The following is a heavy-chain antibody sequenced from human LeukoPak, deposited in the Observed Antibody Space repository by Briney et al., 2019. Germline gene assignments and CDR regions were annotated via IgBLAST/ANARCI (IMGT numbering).Heavy chain of an antibody. CDR3: ARDGGRSYYYDSSGYYDYYYYYYMDV. Sequence: GASVKVSCKASGYTFTSYGISWVRQAPGQGLEWMGWISAYNGNTNYAQKLQGRVTMTTDTSTSTAYMELRSLRSDDTAVYYCARDGGRSYYYDSSGYYDYYYYYYMDVWGKGTTVTVSS. CDR2: ISAYNGNT. CDR1: GYTFTSYG. J-gene: IGHJ6*03. V-gene: IGHV1-18*01. D-gene: IGHD3-22*01.